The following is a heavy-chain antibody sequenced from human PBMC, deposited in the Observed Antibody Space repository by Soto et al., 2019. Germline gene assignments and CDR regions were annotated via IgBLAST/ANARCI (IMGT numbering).Heavy chain of an antibody. D-gene: IGHD6-6*01. Sequence: QVQLVESGGGVVQPGRSLRLSCAASGFTFSSYGMHWVRQAPGKGLEWVAVISYDGSNKYYADSVKGRFTISRDNSKNTRYLQMNSLRAEDTAVYYCAKISSSSGGGVDYWGQGTLVTVSS. CDR1: GFTFSSYG. CDR3: AKISSSSGGGVDY. CDR2: ISYDGSNK. V-gene: IGHV3-30*18. J-gene: IGHJ4*02.